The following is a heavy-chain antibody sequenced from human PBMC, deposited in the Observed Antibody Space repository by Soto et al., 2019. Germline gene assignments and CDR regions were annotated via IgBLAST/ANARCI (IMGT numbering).Heavy chain of an antibody. CDR3: ARARWDIVVVVAATNYYYYGMDV. Sequence: QVQLVQSGAEVKKHGSSVKVSCKASGGTFSSYAISWVRQAPGQGLEWMGGIIPIFGTANYAQKFQGRVTITADESTSTAYMELSSMRSEDTAVYYCARARWDIVVVVAATNYYYYGMDVWGQGTTVTVSS. V-gene: IGHV1-69*01. CDR1: GGTFSSYA. CDR2: IIPIFGTA. D-gene: IGHD2-15*01. J-gene: IGHJ6*02.